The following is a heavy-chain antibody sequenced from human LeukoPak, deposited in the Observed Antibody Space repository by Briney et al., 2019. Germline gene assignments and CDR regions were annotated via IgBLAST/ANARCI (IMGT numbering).Heavy chain of an antibody. V-gene: IGHV3-33*08. CDR1: GFTFSNYG. J-gene: IGHJ6*02. Sequence: GGSLRLSCAASGFTFSNYGMHWVRQAPGKGLEWVAVIWYDGSNKYYADSVKGRFTISRDNSKNTLYLQMNSLRAEDTAVYYCARSYEVGERPGPYYYYYYGMDVWGQGTTVTVSS. CDR2: IWYDGSNK. CDR3: ARSYEVGERPGPYYYYYYGMDV. D-gene: IGHD3-16*01.